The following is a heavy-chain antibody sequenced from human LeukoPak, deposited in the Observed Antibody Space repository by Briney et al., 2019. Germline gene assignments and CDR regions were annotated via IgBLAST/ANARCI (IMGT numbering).Heavy chain of an antibody. Sequence: PSETLSLTCAVYGGSFSGYYWSWIRQPPGKGLEWIGEINHSGSTNYNPSLKSRVTISVDTSKNQFSLQLSSVTAADTAVYYCARSSRRGSSSNEPNYYYYYMDVWGKGTTVTVSS. J-gene: IGHJ6*03. CDR3: ARSSRRGSSSNEPNYYYYYMDV. V-gene: IGHV4-34*01. CDR1: GGSFSGYY. CDR2: INHSGST. D-gene: IGHD6-6*01.